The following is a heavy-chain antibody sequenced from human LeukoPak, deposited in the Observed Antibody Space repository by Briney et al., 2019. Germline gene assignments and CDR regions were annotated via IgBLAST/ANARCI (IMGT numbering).Heavy chain of an antibody. J-gene: IGHJ6*02. D-gene: IGHD2-2*01. CDR3: ARDLCSSTSCYPTDYYYYGMDV. CDR1: GYTFTSYG. Sequence: ASVKVSCKASGYTFTSYGISWVRQAPGQGLEWMGWISAYNGNTNYAQKLQGRVTMTTDTSTSTAYMELRSLRSDDTAAYYCARDLCSSTSCYPTDYYYYGMDVWGQGTTVTVSS. CDR2: ISAYNGNT. V-gene: IGHV1-18*01.